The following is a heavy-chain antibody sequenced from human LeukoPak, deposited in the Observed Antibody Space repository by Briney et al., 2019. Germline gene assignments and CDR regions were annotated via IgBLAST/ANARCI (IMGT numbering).Heavy chain of an antibody. CDR3: ARDISNPGYYYYYMDV. Sequence: PGGSLRLSCAASGFTVSSNYMSWVRQAPGKGLEWVSVIYSGGSTYYADSVKGRFTISRDNSKNTLYLQMNSLRAEDTAVYYCARDISNPGYYYYYMDVWSKGTTVTVSS. D-gene: IGHD2-15*01. V-gene: IGHV3-66*02. CDR1: GFTVSSNY. CDR2: IYSGGST. J-gene: IGHJ6*03.